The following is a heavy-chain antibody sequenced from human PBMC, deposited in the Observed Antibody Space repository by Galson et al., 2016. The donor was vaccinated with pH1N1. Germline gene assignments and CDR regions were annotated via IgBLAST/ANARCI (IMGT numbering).Heavy chain of an antibody. CDR1: GFIFSNYA. D-gene: IGHD6-19*01. CDR2: VSGDATRT. CDR3: AKDGPPGSSGWSSYYFDS. Sequence: SLRLSCAASGFIFSNYAISWVRQAPGKGLEWVSVVSGDATRTYYADSVKGRFTISRDNSKNTLYLQMNSLRVDDTAEYYCAKDGPPGSSGWSSYYFDSWGQGTLVTVSS. J-gene: IGHJ4*02. V-gene: IGHV3-23*01.